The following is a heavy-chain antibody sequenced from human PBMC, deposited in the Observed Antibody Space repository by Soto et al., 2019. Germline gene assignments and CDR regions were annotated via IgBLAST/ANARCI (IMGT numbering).Heavy chain of an antibody. CDR2: ISYDGSNK. D-gene: IGHD3-10*01. V-gene: IGHV3-30*18. CDR1: GFTFSSYG. Sequence: QVQLVESGGGVVQPGRSLRLSCAASGFTFSSYGMHWVRQAPGKGLEWVAVISYDGSNKYYADSVKGRFTISRDNSKNTLYLQMNSLRAEDTAVYYCAKDHVVRGVKDYWGQGTLVTVSS. J-gene: IGHJ4*02. CDR3: AKDHVVRGVKDY.